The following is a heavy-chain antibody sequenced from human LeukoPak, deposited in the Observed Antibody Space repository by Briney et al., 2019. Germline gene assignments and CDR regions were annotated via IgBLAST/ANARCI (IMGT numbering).Heavy chain of an antibody. CDR1: GFTFSSYS. Sequence: GGSLRLSCAASGFTFSSYSMNWVRQAPGKGLEWVSSISSSSSYIYYADSVKGRFTISRDNAKNSLYLQMNSLRDEDTAVYYCARVWGSYNSGLDYWGQGTLVTVSS. V-gene: IGHV3-21*01. CDR2: ISSSSSYI. CDR3: ARVWGSYNSGLDY. J-gene: IGHJ4*02. D-gene: IGHD3-16*01.